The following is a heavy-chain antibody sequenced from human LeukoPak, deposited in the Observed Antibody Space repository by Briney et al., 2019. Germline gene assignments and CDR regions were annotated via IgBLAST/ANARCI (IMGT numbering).Heavy chain of an antibody. CDR2: IFYSGTT. J-gene: IGHJ6*03. CDR3: ARSIRSGYGPRYYYMDV. Sequence: PSETLSLTCTVSGGSIGSTSSYWGWIRQPPGKGLEWIGNIFYSGTTHYSPSLKTRVTISVDMSKNQFSLKMSSVTAADTAVYYCARSIRSGYGPRYYYMDVWGKGTTVTVSS. D-gene: IGHD5-12*01. V-gene: IGHV4-39*07. CDR1: GGSIGSTSSY.